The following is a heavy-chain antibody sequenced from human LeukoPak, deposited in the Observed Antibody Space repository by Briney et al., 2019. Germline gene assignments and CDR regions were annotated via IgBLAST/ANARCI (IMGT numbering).Heavy chain of an antibody. Sequence: PGGSLRLSCVASGFTFSSYGMHWVRQAPGKGLEWVAFIRYDGSNKYYADCVKGRFTISRDNAKNSLYLQMNSLRAEDTAVYYCARDGIQLCDYWGQGTLVTVSS. CDR2: IRYDGSNK. J-gene: IGHJ4*02. CDR3: ARDGIQLCDY. V-gene: IGHV3-30*02. D-gene: IGHD5-18*01. CDR1: GFTFSSYG.